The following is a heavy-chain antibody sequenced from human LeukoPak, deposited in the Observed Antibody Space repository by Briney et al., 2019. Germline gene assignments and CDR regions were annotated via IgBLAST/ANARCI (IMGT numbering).Heavy chain of an antibody. J-gene: IGHJ4*02. V-gene: IGHV3-74*01. CDR2: INSDGSST. CDR1: GFTFSSYW. Sequence: GGSLRLSCAASGFTFSSYWMHWVRQAPGKGLVWVSRINSDGSSTSYADSVKGRFTISRGNAKNTLYLQMNSLRAEDTAVYCCARGVDGYSGYDVIYWGQGTLVTVSS. CDR3: ARGVDGYSGYDVIY. D-gene: IGHD5-12*01.